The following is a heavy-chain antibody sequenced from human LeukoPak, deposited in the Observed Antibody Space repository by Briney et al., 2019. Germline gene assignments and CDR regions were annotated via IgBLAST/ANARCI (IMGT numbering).Heavy chain of an antibody. CDR1: GGSISSYY. V-gene: IGHV4-34*01. Sequence: PSETLSLTCTVSGGSISSYYWSWIRQPPGKGLEWIGEIHHSGSTNYNPSLKSRVTISVETSKNQFSLKLSSVTAADTAVYYCARGQTGNGGAAADYYYYGMDVWGQGTTVIVSS. CDR3: ARGQTGNGGAAADYYYYGMDV. D-gene: IGHD6-13*01. J-gene: IGHJ6*02. CDR2: IHHSGST.